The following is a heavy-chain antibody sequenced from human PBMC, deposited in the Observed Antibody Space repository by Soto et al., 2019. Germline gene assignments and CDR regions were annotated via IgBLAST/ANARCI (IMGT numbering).Heavy chain of an antibody. V-gene: IGHV3-15*07. CDR1: GFNFNYAW. CDR2: IKIKVDDGTA. J-gene: IGHJ4*02. CDR3: AKGATSSNSFDF. D-gene: IGHD1-26*01. Sequence: EVQLVESGGGLVKPGESLRLSCAASGFNFNYAWMNWARQAPGKGLEWVGRIKIKVDDGTADHGTLVDGRFTISRDDSKNIVFLQMTSLKTEDTALYYCAKGATSSNSFDFWGQGTLVTVSS.